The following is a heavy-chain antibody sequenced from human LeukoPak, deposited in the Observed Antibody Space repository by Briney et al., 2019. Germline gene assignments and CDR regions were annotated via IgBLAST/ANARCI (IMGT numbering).Heavy chain of an antibody. CDR1: GFTFSDYY. CDR3: AKDGQVGYCSGGSCYQIDY. D-gene: IGHD2-15*01. Sequence: GGSLRLSCAASGFTFSDYYMSWIRQAPGKGLEWVSYISSSGSTIYYADSVKGRFTISRDNSKNTLYLQMSSLRAEDTAVYYCAKDGQVGYCSGGSCYQIDYWGQGTLVTVSS. J-gene: IGHJ4*02. V-gene: IGHV3-11*01. CDR2: ISSSGSTI.